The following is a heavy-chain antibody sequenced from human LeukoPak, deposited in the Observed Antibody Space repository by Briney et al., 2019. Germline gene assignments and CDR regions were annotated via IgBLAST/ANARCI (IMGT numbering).Heavy chain of an antibody. CDR1: GGSLSYYY. Sequence: SETLSLTCAVYGGSLSYYYWSWIRQPPGKGLEWIGYIYYIGSTNYNPSLKSRITISVDTSKSHFSLKLSSVTAADTAVYYCARAVGATGSSDYWGQGTLVTVSS. CDR3: ARAVGATGSSDY. CDR2: IYYIGST. J-gene: IGHJ4*02. V-gene: IGHV4-59*01. D-gene: IGHD1-26*01.